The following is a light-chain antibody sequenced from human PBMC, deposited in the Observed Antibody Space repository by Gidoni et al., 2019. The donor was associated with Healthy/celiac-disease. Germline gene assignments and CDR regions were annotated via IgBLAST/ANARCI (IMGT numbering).Light chain of an antibody. V-gene: IGKV3-11*01. CDR3: QHRYNWPLA. CDR1: QSVNSN. J-gene: IGKJ4*01. CDR2: DSS. Sequence: EIVLTQSPATLSLSPGERATLSCRASQSVNSNLAWYQQKPGQAPRHLLYDSSNRATCIPARFSGSGSGTDFTLTISSLEPEDFAVYYCQHRYNWPLAFGGGTKVEIK.